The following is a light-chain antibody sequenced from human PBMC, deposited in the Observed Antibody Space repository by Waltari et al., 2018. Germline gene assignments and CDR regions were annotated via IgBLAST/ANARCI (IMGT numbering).Light chain of an antibody. CDR3: LQDYNYPLT. CDR1: QGIRND. Sequence: AIQMTQSPSSLSASVGDRVPITCRASQGIRNDLGWYQQKPGKAPKLLIYAASSLQSGVPSRFSGSGSGTDFTLTISSLQPDDFATYYCLQDYNYPLTFGGGTKVEIK. V-gene: IGKV1-6*01. J-gene: IGKJ4*01. CDR2: AAS.